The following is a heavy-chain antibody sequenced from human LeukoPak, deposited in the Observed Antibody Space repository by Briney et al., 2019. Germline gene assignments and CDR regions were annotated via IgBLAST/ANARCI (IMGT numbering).Heavy chain of an antibody. V-gene: IGHV1-69*13. Sequence: ASVKVSCKASGGTFSSYAISWVRQAPGQGLEWMGGTIPIFGTANYAQKFQGRVTITADESTSTAYMELSSLRSEDTAVYYCARGAYSSGWYDNYFDYWGQGTLVTVSS. CDR1: GGTFSSYA. CDR3: ARGAYSSGWYDNYFDY. CDR2: TIPIFGTA. D-gene: IGHD6-19*01. J-gene: IGHJ4*02.